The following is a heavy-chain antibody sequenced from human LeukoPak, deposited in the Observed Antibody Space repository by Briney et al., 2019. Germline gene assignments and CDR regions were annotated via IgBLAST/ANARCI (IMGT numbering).Heavy chain of an antibody. CDR3: ARDSFFGSWYQGDY. V-gene: IGHV3-30-3*01. D-gene: IGHD6-13*01. CDR2: ISYDGSNK. CDR1: GFTFSSYW. J-gene: IGHJ4*02. Sequence: HPGGSLRLSCAASGFTFSSYWMHWVRQAPGKGLEWVAVISYDGSNKYYADSVKGRFTISRDNSKNTLYLQMNSLRAEDTAVYYCARDSFFGSWYQGDYWGQGTLVTVSS.